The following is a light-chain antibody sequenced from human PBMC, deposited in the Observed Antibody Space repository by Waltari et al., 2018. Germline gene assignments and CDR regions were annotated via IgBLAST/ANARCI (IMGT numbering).Light chain of an antibody. V-gene: IGKV3-15*01. CDR2: EAS. Sequence: EVVMTQSPATLSVSHGERATLSCRASQSISIHMVWYQQRPGQAPRLLIYEASMRATDIPARFSGSGSGTEFTLTISSVQSEDAAVYYCQQFNDWPRTFGQGTKVEIK. J-gene: IGKJ1*01. CDR1: QSISIH. CDR3: QQFNDWPRT.